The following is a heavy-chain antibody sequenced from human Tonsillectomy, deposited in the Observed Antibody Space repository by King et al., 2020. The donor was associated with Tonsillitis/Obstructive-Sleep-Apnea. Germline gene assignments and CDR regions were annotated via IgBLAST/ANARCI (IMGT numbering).Heavy chain of an antibody. CDR1: GGSISSGGYF. D-gene: IGHD6-13*01. Sequence: QLQLQESGPGLVKPSQTLSLTCTVSGGSISSGGYFWSWIRQHPGKGLEWIGYIYNFGSTYYNPSLKSRVTISVETSKNQFSLKLSSVTAADTAVYYCAREPPPSSRGGNWFDPWGQGTLVTVSS. J-gene: IGHJ5*02. CDR2: IYNFGST. V-gene: IGHV4-31*03. CDR3: AREPPPSSRGGNWFDP.